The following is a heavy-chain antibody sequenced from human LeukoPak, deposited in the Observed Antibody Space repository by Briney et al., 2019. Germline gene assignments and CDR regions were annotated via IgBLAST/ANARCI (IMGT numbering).Heavy chain of an antibody. D-gene: IGHD3-22*01. CDR2: INHSGST. CDR1: GGSFSGYY. J-gene: IGHJ3*02. Sequence: SETLSLTCAVYGGSFSGYYWSWIRQPPGKGLEWIGEINHSGSTNYNPSLKSRVTISVDTSKNQFSLKLSSVTAADTAVYYCARGGRTYYYDKGAFDIWGQGTMVTVSS. V-gene: IGHV4-34*01. CDR3: ARGGRTYYYDKGAFDI.